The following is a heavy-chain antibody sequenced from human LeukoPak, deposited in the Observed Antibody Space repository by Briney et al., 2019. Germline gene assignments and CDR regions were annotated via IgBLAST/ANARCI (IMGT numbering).Heavy chain of an antibody. CDR2: IYPGDSDT. D-gene: IGHD2-2*01. CDR1: GYSFTSYW. CDR3: ARPQVPAAIASGMDV. J-gene: IGHJ6*02. Sequence: GESLKISCKGSGYSFTSYWIGWVRQLPGKGLEWMGIIYPGDSDTRYSPSFQGQVTISADKSISTDYLQWSSLKASDTAMYYCARPQVPAAIASGMDVWDQGTTVTVSS. V-gene: IGHV5-51*01.